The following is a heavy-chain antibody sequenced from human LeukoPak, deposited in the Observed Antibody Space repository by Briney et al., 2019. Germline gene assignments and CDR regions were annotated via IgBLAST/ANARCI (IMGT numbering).Heavy chain of an antibody. D-gene: IGHD1-1*01. J-gene: IGHJ4*02. CDR1: GYRFSSYG. V-gene: IGHV1-3*01. CDR2: INAGNGNT. CDR3: ARLSGTTN. Sequence: ASVKVSCKASGYRFSSYGITWVRQAPGQRLEWMGWINAGNGNTKYSEKFQGRLTITTDTFASTAYMDLSSLRSEDTAVYYCARLSGTTNWGQGTLVTVSS.